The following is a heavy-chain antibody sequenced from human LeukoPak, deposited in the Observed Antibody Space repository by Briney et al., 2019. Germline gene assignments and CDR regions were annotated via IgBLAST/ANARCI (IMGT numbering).Heavy chain of an antibody. CDR3: ARLGEDYDILTGYSQFDI. D-gene: IGHD3-9*01. Sequence: KTRGSLRLSCAASGFTVSSNYMSWIRQPPGKGLEWIGYIYYSGSTYYNPSLKSRVTISVDTSKNQFSLKLSSVTAADTAVYYCARLGEDYDILTGYSQFDIWGQGTMVTVSS. V-gene: IGHV4-59*02. CDR2: IYYSGST. CDR1: GFTVSSNY. J-gene: IGHJ3*02.